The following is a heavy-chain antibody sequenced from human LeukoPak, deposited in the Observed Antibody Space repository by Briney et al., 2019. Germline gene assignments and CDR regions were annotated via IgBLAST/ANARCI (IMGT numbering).Heavy chain of an antibody. V-gene: IGHV6-1*01. J-gene: IGHJ3*02. CDR1: GDSVSSNNAA. CDR2: TYYRSKWYN. D-gene: IGHD5-12*01. Sequence: SQTLSLTCAISGDSVSSNNAAWNWIRQSPSRGLEWLGRTYYRSKWYNNYAGIVKSRITINPDTSKNQFSLQLNSVTPEDTAVYYCARDRLERQGDDAFDIWGQGTMVTVSS. CDR3: ARDRLERQGDDAFDI.